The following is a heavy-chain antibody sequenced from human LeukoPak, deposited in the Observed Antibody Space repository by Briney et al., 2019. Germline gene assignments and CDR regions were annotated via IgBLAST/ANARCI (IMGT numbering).Heavy chain of an antibody. CDR3: ARDYYGSGSYYHDY. CDR2: ICHSGST. J-gene: IGHJ4*02. CDR1: GGSISSGGYS. V-gene: IGHV4-30-2*01. Sequence: SETLSLTCAVSGGSISSGGYSWSWIRQPPGKGLEWIGYICHSGSTYYNPSLKSRVTISVDRSKNQFSLKLSSVTAADTAVYYCARDYYGSGSYYHDYWGQGTLVTVSS. D-gene: IGHD3-10*01.